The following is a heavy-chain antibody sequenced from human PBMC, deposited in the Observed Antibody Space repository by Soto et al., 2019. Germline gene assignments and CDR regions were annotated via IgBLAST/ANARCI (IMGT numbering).Heavy chain of an antibody. CDR1: GFTFNNFA. CDR2: IRGSGGTT. D-gene: IGHD3-10*01. J-gene: IGHJ6*03. V-gene: IGHV3-23*01. Sequence: EVQVLESGGGLVEPGGTLRLSCVGSGFTFNNFAMSWVRQVPGKGLEWVSIIRGSGGTTFYADSVKGRFTISRDNSKNTLYLKMNSLRAEDTALYYCAKNRGSGSVYYYNADVWGQGTTVTVS. CDR3: AKNRGSGSVYYYNADV.